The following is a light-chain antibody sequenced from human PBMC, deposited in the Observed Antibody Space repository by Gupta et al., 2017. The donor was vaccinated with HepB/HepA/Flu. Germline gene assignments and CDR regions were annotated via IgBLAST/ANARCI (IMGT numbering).Light chain of an antibody. CDR1: SNDVGAYTY. V-gene: IGLV2-14*03. J-gene: IGLJ1*01. CDR3: NSYTRSSTIDYV. CDR2: DVS. Sequence: QSALTQPASVSGSPGQSITISCTGPSNDVGAYTYVSWYQPPPGKAPNLMIYDVSNRHSGGPHRVSGSNSGATAALTIAGLPAAEEADYYYNSYTRSSTIDYVFGTGTKVTVL.